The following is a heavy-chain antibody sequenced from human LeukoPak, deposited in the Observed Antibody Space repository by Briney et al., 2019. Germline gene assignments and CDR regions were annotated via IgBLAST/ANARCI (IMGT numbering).Heavy chain of an antibody. CDR3: ARQAYDFWSGYSPLYYYYMDV. Sequence: GESLKISCKGSRYSFTSYWIGWVRQMPGKGLEWMGIIYPGDSDTRYSPSFQGQVTISADKSISTAYLQWSSLKASDTAMYYCARQAYDFWSGYSPLYYYYMDVWGKGTTVTVSS. CDR2: IYPGDSDT. J-gene: IGHJ6*03. D-gene: IGHD3-3*01. CDR1: RYSFTSYW. V-gene: IGHV5-51*01.